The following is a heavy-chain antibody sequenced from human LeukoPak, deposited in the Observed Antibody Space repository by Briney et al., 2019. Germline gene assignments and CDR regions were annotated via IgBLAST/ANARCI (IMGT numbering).Heavy chain of an antibody. V-gene: IGHV4-30-4*08. Sequence: SQTLSLTCTVSGDSNSSGHYYWAWIRQRPGGGLEWIGYIFYSGSTYYNPSLKSRITISVDTSKNQFSLKLSSVTAADTAVYYCARVLGNSAFDIWGQGTMVTVSS. CDR3: ARVLGNSAFDI. CDR2: IFYSGST. CDR1: GDSNSSGHYY. D-gene: IGHD3-16*01. J-gene: IGHJ3*02.